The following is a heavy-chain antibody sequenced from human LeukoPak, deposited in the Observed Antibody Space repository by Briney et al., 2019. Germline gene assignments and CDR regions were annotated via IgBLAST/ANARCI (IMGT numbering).Heavy chain of an antibody. CDR3: ARGGEGYYDSSGYYYFDY. CDR1: GFTVSSNY. CDR2: IYSGGST. Sequence: GGSLRLSCAASGFTVSSNYMSWVRQAPGKGLEWVSVIYSGGSTYYADSVKGRFTISRDNSKNTMYLQMNSLRAEDTAVYYCARGGEGYYDSSGYYYFDYWGQGTLVTVSS. J-gene: IGHJ4*02. V-gene: IGHV3-53*01. D-gene: IGHD3-22*01.